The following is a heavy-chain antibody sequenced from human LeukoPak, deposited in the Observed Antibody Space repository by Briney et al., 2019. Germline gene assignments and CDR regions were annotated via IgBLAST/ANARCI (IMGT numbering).Heavy chain of an antibody. J-gene: IGHJ4*02. CDR1: GGTFSSYA. V-gene: IGHV1-69*05. Sequence: SVKVSCKASGGTFSSYAISWVRQAPGQGLEWMGRIIPIFGTANYAQKFQGRVTITTDESTSTAYMELSSLRSEDTAVYYCARDVLRDGYNFYYFDYWGQGTLVTVSP. CDR3: ARDVLRDGYNFYYFDY. CDR2: IIPIFGTA. D-gene: IGHD5-24*01.